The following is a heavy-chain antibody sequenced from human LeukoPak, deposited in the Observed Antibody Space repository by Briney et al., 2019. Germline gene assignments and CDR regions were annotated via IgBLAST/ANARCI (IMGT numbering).Heavy chain of an antibody. V-gene: IGHV2-5*02. CDR1: GFSLSTSGVG. D-gene: IGHD3-10*01. J-gene: IGHJ2*01. Sequence: SGPTLVNPTQTLTLTCTFSGFSLSTSGVGVGWIRQPPGKGLEWLAPIYWDDDEDYSPSLKSRLTITKDTSKNQVVLTMTNMDPVDTATYYCAHGEGPDWYFDLWGRGTLVTVSS. CDR2: IYWDDDE. CDR3: AHGEGPDWYFDL.